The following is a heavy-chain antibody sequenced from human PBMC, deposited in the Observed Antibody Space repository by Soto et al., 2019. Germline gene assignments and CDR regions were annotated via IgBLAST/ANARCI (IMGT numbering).Heavy chain of an antibody. CDR1: SDSISSSNW. CDR2: IYHSGST. Sequence: TSETLSLTCAVSSDSISSSNWWSWVRQPPGKGLEWIGEIYHSGSTNYNPSLKSRVTISVDKSKNQFSLNLSSVTAADTAVYYCARAWSCSSTSCYWFDSWGQGILVTVSS. D-gene: IGHD2-2*01. CDR3: ARAWSCSSTSCYWFDS. V-gene: IGHV4-4*02. J-gene: IGHJ5*01.